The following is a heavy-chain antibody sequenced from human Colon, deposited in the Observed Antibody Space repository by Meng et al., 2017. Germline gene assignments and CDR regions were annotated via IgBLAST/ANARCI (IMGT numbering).Heavy chain of an antibody. Sequence: SETLSLTCAVSGDSISSGSYWGWIRQSPEKGLEWIGSVHHRGITFYNPSLKSRVTISLDTSKNRFSLTLTSVTAADTDVYYCASQWLIRRVDYWGQGTLVTVSS. D-gene: IGHD5-12*01. J-gene: IGHJ4*02. CDR2: VHHRGIT. CDR3: ASQWLIRRVDY. CDR1: GDSISSGSY. V-gene: IGHV4-38-2*01.